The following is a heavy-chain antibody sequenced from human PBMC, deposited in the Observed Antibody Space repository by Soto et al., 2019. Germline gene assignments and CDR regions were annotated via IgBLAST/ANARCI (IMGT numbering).Heavy chain of an antibody. CDR3: ARNYGDLQYYYYYYGMDV. V-gene: IGHV4-61*01. D-gene: IGHD4-17*01. J-gene: IGHJ6*02. CDR1: GGSVSNGSYY. CDR2: IYYSGST. Sequence: SETLSLTCTVSGGSVSNGSYYWSWIRQPPGKGLEWIGYIYYSGSTNYNPSLKSRVTISVDTSKNQFSLKLSSVTAADTAVYYCARNYGDLQYYYYYYGMDVWGQGTTVTVSS.